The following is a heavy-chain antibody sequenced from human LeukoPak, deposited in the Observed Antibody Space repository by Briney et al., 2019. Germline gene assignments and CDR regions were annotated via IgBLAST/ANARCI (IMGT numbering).Heavy chain of an antibody. Sequence: GASVKVSCKXSGYTFTSYGISWVRQAPGQGLEWMGWISGYNGNTNYAQKLQGRVTMTTDPSTSTAYMELRSLRSDDTAVYYCARFRYSSGYPNWFDPWGQGTLVTVSS. J-gene: IGHJ5*02. V-gene: IGHV1-18*01. D-gene: IGHD3-22*01. CDR1: GYTFTSYG. CDR2: ISGYNGNT. CDR3: ARFRYSSGYPNWFDP.